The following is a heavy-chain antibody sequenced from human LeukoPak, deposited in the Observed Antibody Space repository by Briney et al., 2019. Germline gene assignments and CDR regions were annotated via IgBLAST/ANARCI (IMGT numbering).Heavy chain of an antibody. CDR2: INPNSGGT. D-gene: IGHD3-10*01. CDR1: GYTFTSFD. CDR3: ARDWALLWFGESPTYYMDV. V-gene: IGHV1-2*02. J-gene: IGHJ6*03. Sequence: ASVKVSCKASGYTFTSFDISWVRQAPGQGLEWMGWINPNSGGTNYAQKFQGRVTMTRDTSIITAYMELSRLRSDDTAVYYCARDWALLWFGESPTYYMDVWGKGTTVTISS.